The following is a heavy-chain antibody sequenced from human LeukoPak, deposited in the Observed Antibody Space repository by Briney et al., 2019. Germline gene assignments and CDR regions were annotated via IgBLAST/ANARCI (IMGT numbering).Heavy chain of an antibody. V-gene: IGHV3-23*01. CDR2: ISGSAGST. D-gene: IGHD1-26*01. CDR1: GFTFSSYA. Sequence: GGSLRLSCAASGFTFSSYAMSWVRQAPGKGLEWVSGISGSAGSTYYADSVKGRFTISRDNSKNTLYLQMNSLTDDDTAVYYCAKKWGVGTTTLDYFDYWGQGTLVTVSS. CDR3: AKKWGVGTTTLDYFDY. J-gene: IGHJ4*02.